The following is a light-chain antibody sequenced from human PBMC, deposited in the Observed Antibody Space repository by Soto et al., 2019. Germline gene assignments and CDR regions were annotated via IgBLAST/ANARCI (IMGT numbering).Light chain of an antibody. CDR2: KVS. V-gene: IGKV2-30*01. Sequence: DAVLTQSPLSLPVTLGQPATISCRSSQGLASREGNTYLNWFQQRPGQSPRRLIYKVSNRDSGVPDKFSGSGSGTDFTLKISRVEAEDVGVYYCMQGTHWRYTFGQGTKLEIK. CDR3: MQGTHWRYT. CDR1: QGLASREGNTY. J-gene: IGKJ2*01.